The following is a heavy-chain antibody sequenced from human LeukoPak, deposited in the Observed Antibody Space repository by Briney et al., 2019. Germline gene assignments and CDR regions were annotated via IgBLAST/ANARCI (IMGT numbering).Heavy chain of an antibody. CDR2: TYYRSKWYN. J-gene: IGHJ3*02. Sequence: SQTLSLTCAISGDSVSSNSASWNWIRQSASRGLEWLGRTYYRSKWYNDYAVSVKSRITINPDTSKNQFSLQLNSVTPEDTAVYYWSRGSAFDIWGQGTTVTVSS. V-gene: IGHV6-1*01. CDR1: GDSVSSNSAS. CDR3: SRGSAFDI.